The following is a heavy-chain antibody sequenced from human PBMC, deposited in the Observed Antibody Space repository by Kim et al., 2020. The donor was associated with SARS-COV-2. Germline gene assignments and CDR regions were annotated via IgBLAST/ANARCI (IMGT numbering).Heavy chain of an antibody. J-gene: IGHJ4*02. CDR1: GFTFSSYA. CDR2: ISSNGGST. D-gene: IGHD6-6*01. Sequence: GGSLRLSCSASGFTFSSYAMHWVRQAPGKGLEYVSAISSNGGSTYYADSVKGRFTISRDNSKNTLYLQMSSLRAEDTAVYYCVKGQAAARPSDGDYWGQGTLVTVSS. CDR3: VKGQAAARPSDGDY. V-gene: IGHV3-64D*09.